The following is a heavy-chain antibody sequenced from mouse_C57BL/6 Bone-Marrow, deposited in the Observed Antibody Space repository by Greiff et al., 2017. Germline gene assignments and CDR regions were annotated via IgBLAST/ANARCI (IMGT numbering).Heavy chain of an antibody. J-gene: IGHJ2*01. CDR1: GFNIKNTY. Sequence: VQLQQSVAELVRPGASVKLSCTASGFNIKNTYMPWVKQRPEQGLEWIGRIDPANGNTKYAPKFQGKATIAADTSSNTDYLQLSSLTSEDTAIYDCARRSLDYWGQGTTLTVSS. V-gene: IGHV14-3*01. CDR2: IDPANGNT. CDR3: ARRSLDY.